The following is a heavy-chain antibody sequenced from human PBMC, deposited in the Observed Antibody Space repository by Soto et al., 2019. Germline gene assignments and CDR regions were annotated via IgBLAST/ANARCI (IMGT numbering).Heavy chain of an antibody. CDR1: GGSISSYY. CDR3: ARVVGDYVDY. D-gene: IGHD2-2*01. CDR2: IYYSGST. V-gene: IGHV4-59*01. Sequence: QVQLQESGPGLVKPSETLSLTCTVSGGSISSYYWSWIRQPPGKGLEWIGYIYYSGSTNYNPSLKRRVTISVDTSKNQFSLKLSSVAAADTAVYYCARVVGDYVDYWGQGTLVTVSS. J-gene: IGHJ4*02.